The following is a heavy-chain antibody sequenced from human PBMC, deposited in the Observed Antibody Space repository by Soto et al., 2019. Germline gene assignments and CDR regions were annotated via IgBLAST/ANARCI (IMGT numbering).Heavy chain of an antibody. CDR2: IIPIFGTA. Sequence: SVKVSCKASGGTFRSYAISWVRQAPGQGLEWMGGIIPIFGTANYAQKFQGRVTITADKSTSTAYMELSSLRSEDTAVYYCANYAWAGTLPYFDYWGQGTLVTVSS. CDR1: GGTFRSYA. D-gene: IGHD1-7*01. CDR3: ANYAWAGTLPYFDY. V-gene: IGHV1-69*06. J-gene: IGHJ4*02.